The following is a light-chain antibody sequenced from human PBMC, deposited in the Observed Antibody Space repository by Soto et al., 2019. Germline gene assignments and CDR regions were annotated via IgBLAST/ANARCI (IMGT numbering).Light chain of an antibody. Sequence: EVVLTQPPGTLSLSPGERATLSCRASQSVSSSYLTWYQQKPGQAPRLLIYSGPSRATGIPDSFSGSGSGTDFTRTISRLETEYWAVYYCQQYGSSPPITFGQGTRLEIK. CDR2: SGP. J-gene: IGKJ5*01. V-gene: IGKV3-20*01. CDR3: QQYGSSPPIT. CDR1: QSVSSSY.